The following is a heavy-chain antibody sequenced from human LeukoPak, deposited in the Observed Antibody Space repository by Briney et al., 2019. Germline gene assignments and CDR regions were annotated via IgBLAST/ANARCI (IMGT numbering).Heavy chain of an antibody. D-gene: IGHD6-19*01. CDR2: INSDGSST. V-gene: IGHV3-74*01. CDR1: GFTFSSYD. J-gene: IGHJ4*02. Sequence: PGGSLRLSCAASGFTFSSYDMRWVRQAPGKGLVWVSRINSDGSSTSYADSVKGRFTISRDNAKNTLYLQMNSLRADDTAVYYCARGSLRLPDYWGQGTLVTVSS. CDR3: ARGSLRLPDY.